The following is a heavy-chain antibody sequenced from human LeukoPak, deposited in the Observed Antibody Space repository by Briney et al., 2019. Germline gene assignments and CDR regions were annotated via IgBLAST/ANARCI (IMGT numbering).Heavy chain of an antibody. CDR2: IYPGDSDT. V-gene: IGHV5-51*01. CDR1: GYSFTSYW. D-gene: IGHD3-22*01. Sequence: GESLKISCKGSGYSFTSYWIGWVRQMPGKGLEWMGIIYPGDSDTRYSPSFQGQVTISADKSISTAYLQWSSLKASDTAMYYCARATYYYDSSGYSDYYYGMDVWGQGTTVTVSS. J-gene: IGHJ6*02. CDR3: ARATYYYDSSGYSDYYYGMDV.